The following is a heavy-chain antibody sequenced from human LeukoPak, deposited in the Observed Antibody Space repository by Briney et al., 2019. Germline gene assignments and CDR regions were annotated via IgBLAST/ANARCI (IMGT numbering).Heavy chain of an antibody. CDR3: ARKRDGYNPFDN. Sequence: SDTLSLTRAVSGYSISSSNWWVWIRQPPGKGLEWIGYIYYSGRTYYNPSLESRVTMSVDTSKNQFSLKLSSVTALDTAVYYCARKRDGYNPFDNWGQGTLVTVSS. J-gene: IGHJ4*02. V-gene: IGHV4-28*01. D-gene: IGHD5-24*01. CDR2: IYYSGRT. CDR1: GYSISSSNW.